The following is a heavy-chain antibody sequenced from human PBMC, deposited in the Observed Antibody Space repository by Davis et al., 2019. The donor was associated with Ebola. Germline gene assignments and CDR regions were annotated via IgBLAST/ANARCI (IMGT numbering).Heavy chain of an antibody. CDR1: GYTFTSYY. V-gene: IGHV1-46*01. CDR3: AADGYSSGWTRNYFDY. J-gene: IGHJ4*02. D-gene: IGHD6-19*01. CDR2: INPSGGST. Sequence: ASVKVSCKASGYTFTSYYMHWVRQAPGQGLEWMGIINPSGGSTSYAQKFQGRVTMTRDTSTSTVYMELSSLRSEDTAVYYCAADGYSSGWTRNYFDYWGQGTLVTVSS.